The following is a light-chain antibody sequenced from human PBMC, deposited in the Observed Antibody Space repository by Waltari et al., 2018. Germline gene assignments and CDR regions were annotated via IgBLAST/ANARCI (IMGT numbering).Light chain of an antibody. CDR1: SSDVGGYNF. CDR3: SSYTTSSTYV. CDR2: DVT. Sequence: QSALTQPASVSGSPGQSITISCTGTSSDVGGYNFVSWYQQHPGKVPKLIIYDVTNRPSGVSNRFSGAESGKTASLTISGLQAEDEADYYCSSYTTSSTYVFGTGTKVTVL. V-gene: IGLV2-14*03. J-gene: IGLJ1*01.